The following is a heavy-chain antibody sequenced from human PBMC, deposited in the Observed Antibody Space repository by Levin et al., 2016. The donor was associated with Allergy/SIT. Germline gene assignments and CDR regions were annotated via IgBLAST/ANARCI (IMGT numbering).Heavy chain of an antibody. CDR1: GGSISSSHW. CDR2: IYHSGST. V-gene: IGHV4-4*02. D-gene: IGHD6-19*01. J-gene: IGHJ4*02. CDR3: ARDPSIAVAKSAEYYFDY. Sequence: SETLSLTCVVSGGSISSSHWWSWVRQPPGQGLEWIGEIYHSGSTNYNPSLESRVTISVDTSKNQFSLKLSSVTAADTAVYYCARDPSIAVAKSAEYYFDYWGQGTLVTVSS.